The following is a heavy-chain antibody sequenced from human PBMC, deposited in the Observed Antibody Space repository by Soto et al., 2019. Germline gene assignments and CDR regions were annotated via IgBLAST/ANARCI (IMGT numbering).Heavy chain of an antibody. D-gene: IGHD1-7*01. CDR3: ARAGDWNYVYDF. V-gene: IGHV3-74*01. Sequence: VQLVESGGGLVQPGGSLRLSCAASGFTFTHYRIHWVRQAPGKGLVWVSRVNGDGSSTNYADSVKGRFTISRDNARNTVYLQMNSPRAEDTAVYYCARAGDWNYVYDFWGQGTLVTVSS. CDR1: GFTFTHYR. CDR2: VNGDGSST. J-gene: IGHJ4*02.